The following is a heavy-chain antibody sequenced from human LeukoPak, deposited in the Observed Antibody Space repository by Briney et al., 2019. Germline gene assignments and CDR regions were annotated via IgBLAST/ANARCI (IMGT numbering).Heavy chain of an antibody. CDR2: IYHSGST. CDR1: GGSISSSNW. Sequence: SGTLSLTCAVSGGSISSSNWWSWVRQPPGKGLEWIGEIYHSGSTNYNPPLKSRVTILVDKSKNQFSLKLSSVTAADTAVYYCASYVAKYYFDYWGQGTLVTVSS. CDR3: ASYVAKYYFDY. J-gene: IGHJ4*02. D-gene: IGHD3-16*01. V-gene: IGHV4-4*02.